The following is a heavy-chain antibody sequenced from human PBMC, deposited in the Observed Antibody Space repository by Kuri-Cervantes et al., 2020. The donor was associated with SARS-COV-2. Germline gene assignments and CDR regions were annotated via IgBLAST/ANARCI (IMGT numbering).Heavy chain of an antibody. J-gene: IGHJ6*02. V-gene: IGHV3-33*08. CDR1: GFTFSSYG. D-gene: IGHD3-3*01. Sequence: GESLKISCAASGFTFSSYGIHWVRQAPGKGLEWVAVIWYDGSNKYYADSVKGRFTISRDNSKNTLYLQMNSLRAEDTAVYYCARAEKRTIFGVVNYYYYGMDVWGQGTTVTVSS. CDR2: IWYDGSNK. CDR3: ARAEKRTIFGVVNYYYYGMDV.